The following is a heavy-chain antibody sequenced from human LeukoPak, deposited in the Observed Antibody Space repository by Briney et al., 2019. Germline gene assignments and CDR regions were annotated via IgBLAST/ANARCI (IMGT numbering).Heavy chain of an antibody. CDR3: ARDPSTARYSNYWANNVFDP. CDR1: GFTFSTYP. Sequence: GTSLRLSCAASGFTFSTYPMHWVRQAPGKGLEWVSLISYDGSKEFLADSVKGRFSISRDNAKNTLYLQMNSLRAEDTAVYYCARDPSTARYSNYWANNVFDPWGEGTLVTVSS. J-gene: IGHJ5*02. CDR2: ISYDGSKE. D-gene: IGHD6-13*01. V-gene: IGHV3-30*04.